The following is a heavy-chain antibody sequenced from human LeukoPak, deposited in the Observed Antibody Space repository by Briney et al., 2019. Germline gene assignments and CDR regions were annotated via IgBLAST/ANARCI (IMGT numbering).Heavy chain of an antibody. CDR3: ARGTSNFKTKTRVGGMDV. V-gene: IGHV3-11*04. J-gene: IGHJ6*02. CDR2: ISSSGSTI. D-gene: IGHD3-16*01. CDR1: GFTFSDYY. Sequence: GGSLRLSCAASGFTFSDYYMSWIRQAPGKGLEWVSYISSSGSTIYYADSVKGRFTVSRDNDNNSLFLEMNSLKGDDTALYYCARGTSNFKTKTRVGGMDVWGQGTMVVVPS.